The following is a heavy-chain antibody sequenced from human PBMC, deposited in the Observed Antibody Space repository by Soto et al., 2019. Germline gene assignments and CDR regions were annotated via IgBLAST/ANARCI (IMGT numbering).Heavy chain of an antibody. Sequence: QVTLKESGPVLVKPTETLTLTCAVSGFSLSNAKMGVSWIRQPPGKALEWLAHIFSNDEESYSTSLKSRLTISKHTSKSQVVLTTTDMDPVDTATYYCARKGDTYSYAMDVWGHGITVTVSS. J-gene: IGHJ6*02. CDR3: ARKGDTYSYAMDV. V-gene: IGHV2-26*01. D-gene: IGHD1-26*01. CDR2: IFSNDEE. CDR1: GFSLSNAKMG.